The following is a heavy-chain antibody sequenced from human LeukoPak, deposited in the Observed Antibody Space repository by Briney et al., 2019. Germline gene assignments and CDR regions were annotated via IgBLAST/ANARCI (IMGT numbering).Heavy chain of an antibody. CDR1: GFTFSSYA. J-gene: IGHJ3*01. D-gene: IGHD3-3*01. CDR3: ARANTYYDFWSGSVDAFDF. V-gene: IGHV3-30-3*01. Sequence: GGSLRLSCAASGFTFSSYAMHWVRQAPGKGLEWVAVISYDGSNKYYADSVKGRFTISRDNSKNTLYLQMNSLRAEDTAVYYCARANTYYDFWSGSVDAFDFWGQGTMVTVSS. CDR2: ISYDGSNK.